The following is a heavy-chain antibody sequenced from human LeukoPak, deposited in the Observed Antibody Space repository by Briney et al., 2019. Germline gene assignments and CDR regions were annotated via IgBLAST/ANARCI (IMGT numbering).Heavy chain of an antibody. CDR2: ISSNGGST. J-gene: IGHJ4*02. CDR1: GFTFSSYA. V-gene: IGHV3-64*01. Sequence: GGSLRLSCAASGFTFSSYAMHRVRQAPGKGLEYVSAISSNGGSTFYANSVKGRFTISRDNTKNTLYLQMTSLRAEETARYYCAKHPRLVRYFDSWGQGTLVTVSS. D-gene: IGHD6-6*01. CDR3: AKHPRLVRYFDS.